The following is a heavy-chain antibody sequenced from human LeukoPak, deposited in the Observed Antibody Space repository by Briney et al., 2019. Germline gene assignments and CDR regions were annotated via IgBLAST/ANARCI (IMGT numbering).Heavy chain of an antibody. CDR1: GGSISSGGYY. CDR3: ASRYYYDSSGYYPFDY. CDR2: IYYSGST. V-gene: IGHV4-31*03. J-gene: IGHJ4*02. Sequence: PSQTLSLTCTVSGGSISSGGYYWSWIRRHPGKGLEWIGYIYYSGSTYYNPSLKSRVTISVDTSKNQFSLKLSSVTAADTAVYYCASRYYYDSSGYYPFDYWGQGTLVTVSS. D-gene: IGHD3-22*01.